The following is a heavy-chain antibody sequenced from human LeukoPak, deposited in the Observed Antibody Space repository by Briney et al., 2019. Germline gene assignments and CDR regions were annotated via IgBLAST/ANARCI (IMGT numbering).Heavy chain of an antibody. D-gene: IGHD3-10*01. CDR3: AKGTERYREVSSFDS. Sequence: PGGSLRLSCAASGFTFTTFTMNWVRQAPGKGLEWVSDINRGGGGTYYADFVKGRFTISRDNSENTLYLQMNSLRAEDTATYYCAKGTERYREVSSFDSWGQGTQVTVSS. CDR2: INRGGGGT. V-gene: IGHV3-23*01. J-gene: IGHJ4*02. CDR1: GFTFTTFT.